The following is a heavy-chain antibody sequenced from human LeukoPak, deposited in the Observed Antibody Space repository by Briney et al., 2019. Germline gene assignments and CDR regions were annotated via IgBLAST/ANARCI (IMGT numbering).Heavy chain of an antibody. V-gene: IGHV4-31*03. CDR1: GGSISSDGYY. D-gene: IGHD3-10*01. CDR3: ARGLAGLVRGGLDV. CDR2: IYYSGSA. J-gene: IGHJ6*04. Sequence: PSQTLSLTCTVSGGSISSDGYYWSWIRQHPGKGLEWIGYIYYSGSAYYNPALKSRVTISVDTSKDQFSLKLSSVTAADTAVYYRARGLAGLVRGGLDVWGKGTTITVSS.